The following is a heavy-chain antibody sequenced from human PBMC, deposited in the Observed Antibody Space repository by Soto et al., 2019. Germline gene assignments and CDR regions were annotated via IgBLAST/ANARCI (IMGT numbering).Heavy chain of an antibody. CDR3: ERDRDYGWWSYRFGPDY. CDR2: ISYDGRNK. Sequence: QVQLVESGGGVVQPGRSLRLSWAASGFTFSSSAMHWVRQAPGKGLEGVAVISYDGRNKYYADSVKGRFTISRDNSKNTLSLQRNSLSAEDTAVYYCERDRDYGWWSYRFGPDYWGQGALVTVLS. D-gene: IGHD3-16*02. CDR1: GFTFSSSA. V-gene: IGHV3-30*04. J-gene: IGHJ4*02.